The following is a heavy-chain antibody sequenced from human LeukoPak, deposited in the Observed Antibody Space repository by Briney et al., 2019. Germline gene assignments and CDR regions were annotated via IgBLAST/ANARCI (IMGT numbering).Heavy chain of an antibody. D-gene: IGHD2-21*01. Sequence: GGSLRLSCAASGFTFSSYWMSWVRQAPGKGLEWVANIKEDGSEKYYVDSVKGRFTISKDNAKNSMYLQMNSLRAEDTAVYYCARATASNWFDPWGQGTLVTVSS. CDR2: IKEDGSEK. CDR3: ARATASNWFDP. V-gene: IGHV3-7*01. J-gene: IGHJ5*02. CDR1: GFTFSSYW.